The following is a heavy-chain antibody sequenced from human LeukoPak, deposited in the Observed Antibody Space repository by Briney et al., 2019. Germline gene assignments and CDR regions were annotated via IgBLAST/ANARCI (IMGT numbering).Heavy chain of an antibody. Sequence: KPGGSLRLSCAASGFTFSDYYMSWIRQAPGKGLEWVSYISSSGSTIYYADSVKGRFTISRDNAKNSLYLQMNSLRAEDTAVYYCASFNRGGNYDWFDPWGQGTLVTVSS. V-gene: IGHV3-11*01. CDR1: GFTFSDYY. D-gene: IGHD4-23*01. CDR3: ASFNRGGNYDWFDP. CDR2: ISSSGSTI. J-gene: IGHJ5*02.